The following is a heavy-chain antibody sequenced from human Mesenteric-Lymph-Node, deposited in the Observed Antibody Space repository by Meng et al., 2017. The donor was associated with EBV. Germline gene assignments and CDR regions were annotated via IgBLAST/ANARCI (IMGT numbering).Heavy chain of an antibody. Sequence: VQWLPSASELNKPWALGKVSCPATCYPFLSHSMNWVRPAPGQGLEGLGGINTNPGNPTYAQGFTGRFVFSLDSSVSTAYLQISSLKAEDTAVYYCARKVGISSAKWYFDVWGRGTLVTVSS. CDR1: CYPFLSHS. V-gene: IGHV7-4-1*02. CDR3: ARKVGISSAKWYFDV. CDR2: INTNPGNP. J-gene: IGHJ2*01. D-gene: IGHD1-26*01.